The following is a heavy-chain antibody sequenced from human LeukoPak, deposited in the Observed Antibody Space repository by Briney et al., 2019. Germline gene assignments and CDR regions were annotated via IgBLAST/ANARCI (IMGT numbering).Heavy chain of an antibody. CDR3: ARVAVTATFDY. V-gene: IGHV3-48*03. CDR2: ISSSGSTI. Sequence: PGGSLRLSCAASGFTFSSYEMNWVRQAPGKGLEWVSYISSSGSTIYYADSVKGRFTISRDNAKNSLYLQTNSLRAKDTAVYYCARVAVTATFDYWGQGTLVTVSS. D-gene: IGHD2-21*02. J-gene: IGHJ4*02. CDR1: GFTFSSYE.